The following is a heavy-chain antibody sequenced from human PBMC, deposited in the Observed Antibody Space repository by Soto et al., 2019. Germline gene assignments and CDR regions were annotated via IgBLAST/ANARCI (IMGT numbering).Heavy chain of an antibody. D-gene: IGHD2-15*01. CDR1: GFTFSSYA. Sequence: QVQLVESGGGVVQPGRSLRLSCAASGFTFSSYAMHWVRQAPGKGLEWVAVISYDGSNKYYADSVKGRFTISRDISKNTLYLQVNSLSAEDTAVDYCARAGGLLLDYWGQGTLVTVSS. CDR3: ARAGGLLLDY. V-gene: IGHV3-30-3*01. CDR2: ISYDGSNK. J-gene: IGHJ4*02.